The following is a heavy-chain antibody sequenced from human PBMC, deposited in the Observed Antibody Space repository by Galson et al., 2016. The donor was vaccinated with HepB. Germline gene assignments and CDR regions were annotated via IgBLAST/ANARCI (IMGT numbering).Heavy chain of an antibody. CDR2: IWYDGSNK. V-gene: IGHV3-33*01. CDR1: GFTFSSYG. J-gene: IGHJ4*02. Sequence: SLRLSCAASGFTFSSYGMHWVRQAPGKGLEWVAVIWYDGSNKYYADSVKGRFTISRDNSKNTLYLQMNSLRAEDTAVYYCAVSSGWRPEFAYWGQGTLVTVSS. CDR3: AVSSGWRPEFAY. D-gene: IGHD6-19*01.